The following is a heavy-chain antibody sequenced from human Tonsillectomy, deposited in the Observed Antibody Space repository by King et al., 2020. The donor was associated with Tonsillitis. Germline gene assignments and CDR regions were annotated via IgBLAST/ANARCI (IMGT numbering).Heavy chain of an antibody. CDR3: AGHFDWNSEYFDY. J-gene: IGHJ4*02. V-gene: IGHV4-59*01. CDR2: IYYSGST. Sequence: QLQESGPGLVKPSETLSLTCTVSGGSISSYYWSWIRQPPGKGLEWIGYIYYSGSTNYNPSLKSRVTISVDTSKNQFSLKLSSVTAADTAVYYCAGHFDWNSEYFDYWGQGTLVTVSS. D-gene: IGHD3-9*01. CDR1: GGSISSYY.